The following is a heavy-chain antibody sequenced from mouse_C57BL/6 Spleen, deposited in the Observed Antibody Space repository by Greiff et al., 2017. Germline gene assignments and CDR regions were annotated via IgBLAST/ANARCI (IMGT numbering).Heavy chain of an antibody. Sequence: EVQLQQSGPELVKPGASVKISCKASGYTFTDYYMNWVKQSHGKSLEWIGDINPNNGGTSYNQKFKGKATLTVDKSSSTAYMELRSLISEDSAVYYCARSGYDGSSWFAYWGQGTLVTVSA. CDR3: ARSGYDGSSWFAY. CDR2: INPNNGGT. D-gene: IGHD1-1*01. V-gene: IGHV1-26*01. CDR1: GYTFTDYY. J-gene: IGHJ3*01.